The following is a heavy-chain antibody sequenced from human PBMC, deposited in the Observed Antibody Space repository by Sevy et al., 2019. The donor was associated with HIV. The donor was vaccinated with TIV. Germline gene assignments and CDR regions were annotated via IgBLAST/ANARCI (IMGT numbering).Heavy chain of an antibody. CDR3: ATTNDYYDGGGYPFDY. Sequence: ASVKVSCKVSGHTLSEFAMHWVRLAPGKGLEWMGTFDPEDGKTLHAQKVQGRVTMTEDTSTDTAYMEVNNLRSEDTAVYYCATTNDYYDGGGYPFDYWGQRTLVTVSS. CDR2: FDPEDGKT. J-gene: IGHJ4*02. D-gene: IGHD3-22*01. CDR1: GHTLSEFA. V-gene: IGHV1-24*01.